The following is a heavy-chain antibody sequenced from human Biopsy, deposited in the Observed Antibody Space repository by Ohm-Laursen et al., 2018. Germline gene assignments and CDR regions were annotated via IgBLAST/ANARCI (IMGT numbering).Heavy chain of an antibody. D-gene: IGHD3-22*01. V-gene: IGHV4-4*07. CDR1: GGDINNYY. J-gene: IGHJ3*01. CDR3: ASVVLGPTNDAFDL. Sequence: GTLSLTCNVSGGDINNYYWSWIRQPAGKGLEWIGRIYPGGSTNNNPSLKSRVTMSVDTSKKQLSLGLRSVTAADTAMYYCASVVLGPTNDAFDLWGQGTMVVVSS. CDR2: IYPGGST.